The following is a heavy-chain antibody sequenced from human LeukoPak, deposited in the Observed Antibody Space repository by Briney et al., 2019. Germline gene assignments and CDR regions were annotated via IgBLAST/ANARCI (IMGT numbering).Heavy chain of an antibody. CDR3: ARDQEALPKSYYYYMDV. J-gene: IGHJ6*03. CDR1: GFTFNSYS. CDR2: ISSSSSTI. V-gene: IGHV3-48*01. Sequence: GGSLRLSCAVSGFTFNSYSMNWVRQAPGKGLEWVSYISSSSSTIYYADSVKGRFTISRDNAKNSLYLQMNSLRAEDTAVYYCARDQEALPKSYYYYMDVWGKGTTVTVSS.